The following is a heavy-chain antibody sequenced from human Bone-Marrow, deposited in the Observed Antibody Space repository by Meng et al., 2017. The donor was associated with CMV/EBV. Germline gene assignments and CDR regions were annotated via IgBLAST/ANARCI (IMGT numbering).Heavy chain of an antibody. CDR3: AREGIETTFDY. V-gene: IGHV3-21*01. CDR2: ISSSSSYI. CDR1: GFTFSSYS. J-gene: IGHJ4*02. Sequence: GGSLRLSCAASGFTFSSYSMDWVRQAPGKGLEWVSSISSSSSYIYYADSVKGRFTISRDNAKNSLYLQMNSLRAEDTAVYYCAREGIETTFDYWGQGTLVTVSS. D-gene: IGHD1-7*01.